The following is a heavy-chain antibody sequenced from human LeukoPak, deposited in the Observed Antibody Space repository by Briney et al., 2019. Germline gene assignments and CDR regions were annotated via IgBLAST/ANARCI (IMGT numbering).Heavy chain of an antibody. Sequence: TASETLSLTCSVSGGSIRSLGYSWGWIRQPPGKGLEWIASMYYTGTTYYNPSLKSRVTMSVDTSKNQFSLNLTSVTAADTAVFYCARSVSAYAGRGWFDPWGQGTLVTVPS. CDR2: MYYTGTT. D-gene: IGHD5-12*01. V-gene: IGHV4-39*07. CDR3: ARSVSAYAGRGWFDP. CDR1: GGSIRSLGYS. J-gene: IGHJ5*02.